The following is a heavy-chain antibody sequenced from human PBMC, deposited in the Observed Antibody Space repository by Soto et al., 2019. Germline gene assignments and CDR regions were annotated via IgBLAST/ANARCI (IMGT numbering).Heavy chain of an antibody. CDR3: AATRRSTGWYFDL. CDR2: ILGSGGTT. J-gene: IGHJ2*01. CDR1: GFTFSTYA. Sequence: EVRLLESWGGLVQPGGSLRLSCAASGFTFSTYAMSWVRQAPGKGLEWVSRILGSGGTTYYTDSVKGRFTISRDNAENTLYLQMNSLRAEDTAVYYFAATRRSTGWYFDLWGRGTLVTVSS. D-gene: IGHD2-2*01. V-gene: IGHV3-23*01.